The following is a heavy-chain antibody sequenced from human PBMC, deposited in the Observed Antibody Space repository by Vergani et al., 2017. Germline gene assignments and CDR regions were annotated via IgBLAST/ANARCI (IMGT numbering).Heavy chain of an antibody. CDR1: GFTFSSYA. J-gene: IGHJ4*02. CDR3: ARGGVFSGDPFDY. D-gene: IGHD7-27*01. V-gene: IGHV3-30-3*01. CDR2: ISYDGSNK. Sequence: PASGFTFSSYAMHWVRQAPGKGLEWVAVISYDGSNKYYADSVKGRFTISRDNSKNTLYLQRNSLRAEDTAVYYCARGGVFSGDPFDYWGQGTLVTVSS.